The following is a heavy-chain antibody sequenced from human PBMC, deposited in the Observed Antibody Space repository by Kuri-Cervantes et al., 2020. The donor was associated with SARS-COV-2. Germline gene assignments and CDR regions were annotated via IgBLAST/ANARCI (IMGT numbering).Heavy chain of an antibody. V-gene: IGHV1-46*01. CDR2: INPSGGST. CDR1: GYTFTSYY. J-gene: IGHJ4*02. CDR3: ARGGHSSTVTPEFDY. D-gene: IGHD6-13*01. Sequence: ASVNVSCKASGYTFTSYYMHWVRQAPGQGLEWMGIINPSGGSTSYAQKFQGRVTMTRDTSTSTVYMELSSLRSEDTAVYYCARGGHSSTVTPEFDYWGQGTLVTVSS.